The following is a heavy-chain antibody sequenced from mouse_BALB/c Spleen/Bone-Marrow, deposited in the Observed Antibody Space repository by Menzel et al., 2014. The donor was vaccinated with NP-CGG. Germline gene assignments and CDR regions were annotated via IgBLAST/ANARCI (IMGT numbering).Heavy chain of an antibody. J-gene: IGHJ3*01. CDR2: ISNGGGST. CDR3: ARGNGFAY. CDR1: GFTFSSYT. Sequence: EVQGVESGGGLVQPGGSLKLSCAASGFTFSSYTMSWVRQTPEKRLDWVAYISNGGGSTYYPDTVKGRFTISRDNAKNTLCLQMSSLRSEDTAMYYCARGNGFAYWGQGTLVTVSA. V-gene: IGHV5-12-2*01.